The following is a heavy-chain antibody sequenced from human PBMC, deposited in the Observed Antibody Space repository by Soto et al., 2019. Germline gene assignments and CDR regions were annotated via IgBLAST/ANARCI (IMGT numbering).Heavy chain of an antibody. CDR2: TSGYNGKT. V-gene: IGHV1-18*01. Sequence: ASVKVSCKASGYTFSNNGIAWVRRAPGQGLEWMGWTSGYNGKTSHGHKVQGRVTMTTDTSTSTAYMELRSLRSDDTAVYYCARVIKGGVVLYHGMDVWGQGTTVTVSS. CDR3: ARVIKGGVVLYHGMDV. D-gene: IGHD3-3*01. J-gene: IGHJ6*02. CDR1: GYTFSNNG.